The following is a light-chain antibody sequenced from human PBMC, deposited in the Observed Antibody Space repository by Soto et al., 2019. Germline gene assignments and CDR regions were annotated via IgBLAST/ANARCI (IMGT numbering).Light chain of an antibody. CDR3: QQRSYGYT. J-gene: IGKJ2*01. CDR1: QHIGTF. Sequence: IVLTQSPVTLSLSPGERATLSCRASQHIGTFLAWYQHKVGQAPRLLISDASNRATGTPARFSGSGSGTDFTLTISSLEPEDFAVYYCQQRSYGYTFGQGTKLEI. CDR2: DAS. V-gene: IGKV3-11*01.